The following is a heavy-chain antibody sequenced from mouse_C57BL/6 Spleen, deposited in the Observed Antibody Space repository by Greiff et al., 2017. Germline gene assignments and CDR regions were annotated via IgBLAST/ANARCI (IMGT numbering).Heavy chain of an antibody. D-gene: IGHD2-14*01. CDR1: GYTFTSYW. CDR3: ARDYYRTMDY. CDR2: IYPSDSET. Sequence: QVQLKQPGAELVRPGSSVKLSCKASGYTFTSYWMDWVKQRPGQGLEWIGNIYPSDSETHYNQKFKDKATLTVDKSSSTAYMQLSSLTAEDSAVYYCARDYYRTMDYWGQGTSVTVSS. V-gene: IGHV1-61*01. J-gene: IGHJ4*01.